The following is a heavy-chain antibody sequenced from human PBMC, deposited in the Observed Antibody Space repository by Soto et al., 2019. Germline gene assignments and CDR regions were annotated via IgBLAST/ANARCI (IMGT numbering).Heavy chain of an antibody. CDR2: MSGTSADT. D-gene: IGHD2-15*01. Sequence: DVHLLESGGGLVQPGGSLRLSCAASRFMFSTYAMHWVRQAPGQGLEWVSSMSGTSADTYYADSVKGRFTVSRDSSKDTLYLQLNSLRAEDTALYFCAREDGGGPFDYWGQGTLVIVSS. CDR3: AREDGGGPFDY. CDR1: RFMFSTYA. J-gene: IGHJ4*02. V-gene: IGHV3-23*01.